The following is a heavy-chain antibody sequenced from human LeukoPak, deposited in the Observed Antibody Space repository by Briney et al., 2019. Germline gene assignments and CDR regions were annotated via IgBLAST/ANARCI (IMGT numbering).Heavy chain of an antibody. D-gene: IGHD3-22*01. CDR3: AREPHYYDSSGYYTPYTDY. Sequence: PGRSLRLSCAASGFTFSSFSIHWVRQTLGKGLEWVAVISSEGSKTFYADSVKGRFTISRDNSKNTVYLQMNSLGAEDTAVYYCAREPHYYDSSGYYTPYTDYWGQGTLVTVSS. V-gene: IGHV3-30-3*01. CDR1: GFTFSSFS. J-gene: IGHJ4*02. CDR2: ISSEGSKT.